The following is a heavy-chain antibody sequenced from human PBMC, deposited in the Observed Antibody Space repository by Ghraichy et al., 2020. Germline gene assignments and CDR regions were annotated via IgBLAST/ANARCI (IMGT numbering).Heavy chain of an antibody. D-gene: IGHD3-22*01. CDR3: ARGLAYYYDSSGFDPVIFDY. CDR2: INPNSGGT. V-gene: IGHV1-2*02. J-gene: IGHJ4*02. Sequence: ASVKVSCKASGYTFTGYYMHWVRQAPGQGLEWMGWINPNSGGTNYAQKFQGRVTMTRDTSISTAYMELSRLRSDDTAVYYCARGLAYYYDSSGFDPVIFDYWGQGTLVTVSS. CDR1: GYTFTGYY.